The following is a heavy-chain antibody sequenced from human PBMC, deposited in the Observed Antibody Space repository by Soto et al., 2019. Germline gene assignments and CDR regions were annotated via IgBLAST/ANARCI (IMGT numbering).Heavy chain of an antibody. D-gene: IGHD6-6*01. Sequence: ASGKVSCKASGYTCTSYEIDWVRQATGQGLEWMGWMNPNSGNTGYAQKFQGRVTMTRNTSISTAYMELSSLRSEDTAVYYCAFSDSSSAFDIWGQGTMVTVSS. CDR1: GYTCTSYE. J-gene: IGHJ3*02. CDR3: AFSDSSSAFDI. V-gene: IGHV1-8*01. CDR2: MNPNSGNT.